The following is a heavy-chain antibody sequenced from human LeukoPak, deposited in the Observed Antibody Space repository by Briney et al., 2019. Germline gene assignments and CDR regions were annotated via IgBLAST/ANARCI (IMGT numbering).Heavy chain of an antibody. V-gene: IGHV1-24*01. Sequence: VASVKVSCKVSGYTLTELPMHWVRQAPGKGLEWMGGFDPEDGETIYAQKFQGRVTMTEDTSTDTAYMELSSLRSEDTAVYYCATSRGQWLGTNWFDPWGQGTLVTVSS. CDR1: GYTLTELP. CDR2: FDPEDGET. J-gene: IGHJ5*02. D-gene: IGHD6-19*01. CDR3: ATSRGQWLGTNWFDP.